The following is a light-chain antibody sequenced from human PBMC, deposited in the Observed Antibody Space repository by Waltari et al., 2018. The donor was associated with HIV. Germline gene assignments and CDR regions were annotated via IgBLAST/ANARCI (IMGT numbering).Light chain of an antibody. CDR1: DLVYEK. J-gene: IGLJ2*01. V-gene: IGLV3-9*02. Sequence: SFDLTQPPSVSAALGQTATIAWGAEDLVYEKVHWYQQKPGQAPVLVMFRDDGRPSAIPERFSGSKSGNMATLTIRGVRAGDEADYFCQVSLREEVVFGGGTKLTVL. CDR3: QVSLREEVV. CDR2: RDD.